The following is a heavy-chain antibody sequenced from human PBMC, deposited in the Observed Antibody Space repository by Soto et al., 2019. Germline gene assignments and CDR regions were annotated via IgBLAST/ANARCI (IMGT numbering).Heavy chain of an antibody. D-gene: IGHD2-15*01. CDR3: ARDENVVVVAATLH. CDR1: GFTFSSYA. Sequence: QVQLVGSGGDVVQPGRSLRLSCAASGFTFSSYAMHWVRQAPGKGLEWVAVISYDGSNKYYADSVKGRFTISRDNSKNTLYLQMNSLRAEDTAVYYCARDENVVVVAATLHWGQGTLVTVSS. J-gene: IGHJ4*02. V-gene: IGHV3-30-3*01. CDR2: ISYDGSNK.